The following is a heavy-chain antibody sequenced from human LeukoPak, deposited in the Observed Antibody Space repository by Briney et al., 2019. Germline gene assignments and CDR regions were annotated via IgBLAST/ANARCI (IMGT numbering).Heavy chain of an antibody. D-gene: IGHD3-22*01. Sequence: SETLSLTCTVSGGSISSYYWSWIRQPPGKGLEWIGYFYYSGSTSYNPSLKSRVIISIDTSKNQFSLKLTSVTAADTAVYYCASSAYYYDSSGSWGQGTMVTVSS. V-gene: IGHV4-59*01. CDR1: GGSISSYY. CDR2: FYYSGST. J-gene: IGHJ3*01. CDR3: ASSAYYYDSSGS.